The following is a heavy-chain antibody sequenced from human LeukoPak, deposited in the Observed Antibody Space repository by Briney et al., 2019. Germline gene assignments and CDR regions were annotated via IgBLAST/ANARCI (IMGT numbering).Heavy chain of an antibody. V-gene: IGHV3-21*04. D-gene: IGHD4-17*01. Sequence: GGSLRLSCAASGFTFSSYSMNWVRQAPGKGLEWVSSISSSSSYIYYADSVKGRFTISRDNAKNSLYLQMNSLRAEDTAVYYCARENGDYPILFDYWGQGTLVTVSS. CDR1: GFTFSSYS. CDR2: ISSSSSYI. J-gene: IGHJ4*02. CDR3: ARENGDYPILFDY.